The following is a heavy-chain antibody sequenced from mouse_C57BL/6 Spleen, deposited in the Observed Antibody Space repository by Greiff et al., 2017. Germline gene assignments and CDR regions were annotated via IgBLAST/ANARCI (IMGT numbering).Heavy chain of an antibody. CDR3: ARGEGLEGDY. V-gene: IGHV1-19*01. Sequence: VQLQQSGPVLVKPGASVKMSCKASGYTFTDYYMNWVKQSHGKSLEWIGVINPYNGGTSYNQKFKGKATLTVDKSSSTAYMELSSLTSEDSAVYYGARGEGLEGDYWGQGTTRTVSS. CDR1: GYTFTDYY. CDR2: INPYNGGT. J-gene: IGHJ2*01. D-gene: IGHD2-4*01.